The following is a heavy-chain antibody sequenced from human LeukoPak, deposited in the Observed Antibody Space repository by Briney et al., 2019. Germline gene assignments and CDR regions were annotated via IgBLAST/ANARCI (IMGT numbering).Heavy chain of an antibody. CDR3: ARDPIYGGNPGDDY. CDR2: IIPIFGTA. D-gene: IGHD4-23*01. J-gene: IGHJ4*02. V-gene: IGHV1-69*13. CDR1: GGTFSSYA. Sequence: ASVKVSCKASGGTFSSYAISWVRQAPGQGLEWMGGIIPIFGTANYAQKFQGRVTITADESTSTAYMELSGLRSEDTAVYYCARDPIYGGNPGDDYWGQGTLVTVSS.